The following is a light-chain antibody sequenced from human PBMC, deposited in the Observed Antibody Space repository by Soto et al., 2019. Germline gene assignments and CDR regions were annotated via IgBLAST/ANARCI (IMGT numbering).Light chain of an antibody. Sequence: EIVLTQSPGTLSLSPGERATLSCRASQSVSSNYLAWYQQIPGQAPRLLIYGVSSRAAGIPDRFSGSGSGTDFTLTINRLEPEDFAVYYCQQYGSSPLTFGGGTKVEIK. V-gene: IGKV3-20*01. CDR3: QQYGSSPLT. CDR2: GVS. J-gene: IGKJ4*01. CDR1: QSVSSNY.